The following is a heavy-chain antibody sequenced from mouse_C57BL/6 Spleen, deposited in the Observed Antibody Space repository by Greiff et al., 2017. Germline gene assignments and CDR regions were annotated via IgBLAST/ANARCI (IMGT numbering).Heavy chain of an antibody. J-gene: IGHJ3*01. Sequence: VQLQQSGAELVRPGASVTLSCKASGYTFTDYEMHWVKQTPVHGLEWIGAIDPETGGTAYNQKFKGKAILTADKSSSTAYMELRSLTSEDSAVYYCTRTGAYYSNYEAYWGQGTLVTVSA. V-gene: IGHV1-15*01. CDR1: GYTFTDYE. CDR3: TRTGAYYSNYEAY. D-gene: IGHD2-5*01. CDR2: IDPETGGT.